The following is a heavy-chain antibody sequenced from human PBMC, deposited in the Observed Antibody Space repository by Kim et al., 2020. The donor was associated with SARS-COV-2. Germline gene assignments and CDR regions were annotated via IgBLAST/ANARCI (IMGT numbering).Heavy chain of an antibody. Sequence: ASVKVSCKASGYSFTTYGISWVRQAPGQGLEWMGWISVNSGITNYPQKSQGRVTMTTDTSTSTAYMELRSLRSDDTALYFCARNAGSYFPLDYWGQGALV. CDR2: ISVNSGIT. J-gene: IGHJ4*02. CDR1: GYSFTTYG. V-gene: IGHV1-18*01. CDR3: ARNAGSYFPLDY. D-gene: IGHD1-26*01.